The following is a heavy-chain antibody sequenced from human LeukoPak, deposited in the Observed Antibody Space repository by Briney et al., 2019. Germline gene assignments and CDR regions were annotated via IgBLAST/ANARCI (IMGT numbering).Heavy chain of an antibody. D-gene: IGHD6-19*01. CDR1: GFTFDDYA. V-gene: IGHV3-9*03. Sequence: PGGSLRLSCAASGFTFDDYAMHGVRQAPGKGLEGVSGISWNSGSIVYADSVRGGFTISRDNAKNSLYLHMNSLRAEDMALYYCAKEMGSSGWYYFDYWGQGTLVTVSS. J-gene: IGHJ4*02. CDR2: ISWNSGSI. CDR3: AKEMGSSGWYYFDY.